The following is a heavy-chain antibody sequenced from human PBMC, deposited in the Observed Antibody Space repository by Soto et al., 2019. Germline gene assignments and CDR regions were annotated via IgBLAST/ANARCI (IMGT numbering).Heavy chain of an antibody. Sequence: ASVKVSCKASGYTFTSYGISWVRQAPGQGLEWMGWISAYNGNTNYAQKLQGRVTMTTDTSTSTAYMELRSLRSDDTAVYYCARDPPAARSPYYYYYMDVWGKGTTVTVSS. CDR2: ISAYNGNT. CDR3: ARDPPAARSPYYYYYMDV. CDR1: GYTFTSYG. D-gene: IGHD6-6*01. J-gene: IGHJ6*03. V-gene: IGHV1-18*01.